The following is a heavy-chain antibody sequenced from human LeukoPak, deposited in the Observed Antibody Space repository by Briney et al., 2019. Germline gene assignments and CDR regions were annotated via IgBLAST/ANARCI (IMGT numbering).Heavy chain of an antibody. J-gene: IGHJ4*02. CDR2: ISSFSGTI. Sequence: GGSLRLSCAASGLTFSFYSMNWVRQGPGKGQEWVSYISSFSGTINYAESVKGRFTISRDNARNSLYLQMNSLRADDTAVYYCAKAPVTTCRGAYCYPFDYWGQGTLVTVSS. D-gene: IGHD2-21*01. CDR3: AKAPVTTCRGAYCYPFDY. CDR1: GLTFSFYS. V-gene: IGHV3-48*01.